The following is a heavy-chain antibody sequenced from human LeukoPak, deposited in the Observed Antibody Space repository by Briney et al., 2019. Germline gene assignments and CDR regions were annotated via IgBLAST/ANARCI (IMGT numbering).Heavy chain of an antibody. V-gene: IGHV3-23*01. CDR2: ISGSGGST. CDR3: AKDMHSSSWSRVFDY. CDR1: GCTFSSYA. D-gene: IGHD6-13*01. Sequence: EGSLRLSCAASGCTFSSYAMSWVRQAPGKGLEWVSAISGSGGSTYYADSVKGRFTISRDNSKNTLYLQMNSLRAEDTAVYYCAKDMHSSSWSRVFDYWGQGTLVTVSS. J-gene: IGHJ4*02.